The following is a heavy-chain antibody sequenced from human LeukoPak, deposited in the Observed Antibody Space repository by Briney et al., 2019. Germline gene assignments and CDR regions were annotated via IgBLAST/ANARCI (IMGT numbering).Heavy chain of an antibody. CDR1: GYSFTSYG. CDR2: ISTDNGDT. D-gene: IGHD3-22*01. V-gene: IGHV1-18*01. Sequence: AAVKVSCKASGYSFTSYGVIWVRQPPGQGLEWMGWISTDNGDTKFAQKFQGRVTLTTDTSTSTGDMELRSLRSDDTAVYYCARDGYYRHFDYWGQGTLVTVSS. CDR3: ARDGYYRHFDY. J-gene: IGHJ4*02.